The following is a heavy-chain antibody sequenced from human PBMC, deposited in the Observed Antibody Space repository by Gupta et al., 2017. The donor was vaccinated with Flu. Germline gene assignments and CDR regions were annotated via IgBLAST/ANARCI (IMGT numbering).Heavy chain of an antibody. V-gene: IGHV4-34*01. CDR1: GGSFSGYY. Sequence: QVQLQQWGAGLLKPSETLSLTCAVYGGSFSGYYWSWIRQPPGKGLEWIGEINHSGSTNYNPSLKSRVTISVDTSKNQFSLKLSSVTATDTAVYYCARGSGPRTPASGYSSSWYWARHAFDIWGQGTMVTVSS. CDR2: INHSGST. D-gene: IGHD6-13*01. CDR3: ARGSGPRTPASGYSSSWYWARHAFDI. J-gene: IGHJ3*02.